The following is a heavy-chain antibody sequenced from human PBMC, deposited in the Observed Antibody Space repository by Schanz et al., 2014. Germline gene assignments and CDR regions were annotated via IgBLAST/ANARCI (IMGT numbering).Heavy chain of an antibody. D-gene: IGHD1-1*01. CDR3: ARGTDWNLHY. Sequence: QAQLMESGGGVVQPGTSLILSCSVSGFSLNTYGIHWFRQPAGKGLEWVAVIWSDGRGKYYADSVKGRFTISRDSPKNTLYLQMNSLRAGDTAVYYCARGTDWNLHYWGQGALVTVSS. CDR2: IWSDGRGK. V-gene: IGHV3-33*01. CDR1: GFSLNTYG. J-gene: IGHJ4*02.